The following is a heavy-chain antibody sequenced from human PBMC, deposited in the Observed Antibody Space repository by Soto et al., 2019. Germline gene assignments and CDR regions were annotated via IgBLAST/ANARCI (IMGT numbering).Heavy chain of an antibody. Sequence: SETLSLTCTVSGGSISSYYWSWIRQPPGKGLEWIGYIYYSGSTNYNPSLKSRVTISVDTSKNQFSLKLSSVTAADTAVYYCARDSKIPTDDYGDYPPYYYYGMDVWGQGTTVTAP. CDR2: IYYSGST. V-gene: IGHV4-59*01. J-gene: IGHJ6*02. D-gene: IGHD4-17*01. CDR3: ARDSKIPTDDYGDYPPYYYYGMDV. CDR1: GGSISSYY.